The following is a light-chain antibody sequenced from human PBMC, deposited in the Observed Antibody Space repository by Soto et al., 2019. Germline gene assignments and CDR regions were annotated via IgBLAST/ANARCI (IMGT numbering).Light chain of an antibody. V-gene: IGKV3-15*01. J-gene: IGKJ1*01. CDR1: QSVTRY. CDR3: QQNKEWPGT. CDR2: DAS. Sequence: EIVMTQSPATLSVSPGERATLSCRASQSVTRYLASYQQKPGQASRLLIYDASTRASGIPVRFSGSGSGTEFTLTISSLQSEDFGVYYCQQNKEWPGTFGQGTKVEIK.